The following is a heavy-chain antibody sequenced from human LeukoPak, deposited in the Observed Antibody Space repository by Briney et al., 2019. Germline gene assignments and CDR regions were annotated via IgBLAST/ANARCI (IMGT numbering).Heavy chain of an antibody. D-gene: IGHD3-22*01. CDR3: ARDRTPHYYYDSSGYYSTIYY. CDR1: GGTFSSYA. CDR2: ISAYNGNT. J-gene: IGHJ4*02. Sequence: ASVKVSCKASGGTFSSYAISWVRQAPGQGLEWMGWISAYNGNTNYAQKLQGRVTMTTDTSTSTAYMELRSLRSDDTAVYYCARDRTPHYYYDSSGYYSTIYYWGQGTLVTVSS. V-gene: IGHV1-18*01.